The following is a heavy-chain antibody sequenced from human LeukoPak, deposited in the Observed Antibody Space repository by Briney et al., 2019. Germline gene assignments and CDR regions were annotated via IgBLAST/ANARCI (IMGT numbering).Heavy chain of an antibody. CDR3: ARDRTIAAAGTTDWGC. CDR2: ISAYNGNT. V-gene: IGHV1-18*01. Sequence: ASVKVSCKASGYTFTSYGISWVRQAPGQGLEWMGWISAYNGNTNYAQKLQGRVTMTTDTSTSTAYMELRSLRSDDTAVYYCARDRTIAAAGTTDWGCWGQGTLVTVSS. CDR1: GYTFTSYG. D-gene: IGHD6-13*01. J-gene: IGHJ4*02.